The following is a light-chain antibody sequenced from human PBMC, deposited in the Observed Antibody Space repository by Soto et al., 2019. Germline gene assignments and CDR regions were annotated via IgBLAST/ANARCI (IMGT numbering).Light chain of an antibody. CDR1: QKIHNF. J-gene: IGKJ4*01. CDR2: LAS. CDR3: QQSFSNPST. V-gene: IGKV1-39*01. Sequence: DIQMTQPPSSLSASLGDRVTVTCRASQKIHNFVSWYQQKPGQAPKLLIFLASTLESGVPSRFGGSGSGTDFTLTISSLQPEDFATYYCQQSFSNPSTFGGGTKVDIK.